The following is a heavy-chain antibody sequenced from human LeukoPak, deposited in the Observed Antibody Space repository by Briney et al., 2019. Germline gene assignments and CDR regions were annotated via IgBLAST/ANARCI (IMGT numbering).Heavy chain of an antibody. V-gene: IGHV3-11*01. CDR2: ISSSGSTI. Sequence: GGSLRLSCAASGFTFSDYYMSWIRQAPGKGLEWVSYISSSGSTIYYADSVKGRFTISRDNVKNSLYLQMNSLRAEDTAVYYCASYGEWIDAFDIWGQGTMVTVSS. D-gene: IGHD3-10*01. CDR1: GFTFSDYY. CDR3: ASYGEWIDAFDI. J-gene: IGHJ3*02.